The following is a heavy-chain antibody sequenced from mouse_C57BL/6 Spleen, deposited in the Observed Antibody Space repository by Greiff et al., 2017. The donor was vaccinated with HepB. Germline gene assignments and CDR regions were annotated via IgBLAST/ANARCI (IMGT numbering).Heavy chain of an antibody. J-gene: IGHJ2*01. CDR1: GFTFSDYG. CDR3: ARGGYYFDY. CDR2: ISSGSSTI. Sequence: EVKLMESGGGLVKPGGSLKLSCAASGFTFSDYGMHWVRQAPEKGLEWVAYISSGSSTIYYADTVKGRFTVSRDNAKNTLFLQMTSLRSEDTAMYYCARGGYYFDYWGQGTTLTVSS. V-gene: IGHV5-17*01.